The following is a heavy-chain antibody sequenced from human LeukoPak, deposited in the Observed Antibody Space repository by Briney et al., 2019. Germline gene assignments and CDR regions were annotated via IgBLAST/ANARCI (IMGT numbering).Heavy chain of an antibody. J-gene: IGHJ5*02. CDR2: IYYSGST. D-gene: IGHD1-14*01. CDR3: ARGAGYNRNYLDWFDP. Sequence: ASETLSLTCTASGGSISSYYWSWIRQPPGKGLEWIGYIYYSGSTNYNPSLKSRVTISVDTSKNQFSLKLSSVTAADTAVYYCARGAGYNRNYLDWFDPWGQGTRVTVSS. V-gene: IGHV4-59*12. CDR1: GGSISSYY.